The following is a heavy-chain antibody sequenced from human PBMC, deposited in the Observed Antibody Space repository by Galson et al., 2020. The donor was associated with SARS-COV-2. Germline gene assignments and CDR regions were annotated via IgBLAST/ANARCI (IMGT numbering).Heavy chain of an antibody. CDR2: IYPGDSDT. Sequence: GESLKISCKGSGYSFTSYWIGWVRQMPGKGLEWMGIIYPGDSDTRYSPSFQGQVTISADKSISTAYLQWSSLKASDTAMYYCARTVVVPAAIKDYYYMDVWGKGTTVTVSS. CDR1: GYSFTSYW. V-gene: IGHV5-51*01. J-gene: IGHJ6*03. CDR3: ARTVVVPAAIKDYYYMDV. D-gene: IGHD2-2*01.